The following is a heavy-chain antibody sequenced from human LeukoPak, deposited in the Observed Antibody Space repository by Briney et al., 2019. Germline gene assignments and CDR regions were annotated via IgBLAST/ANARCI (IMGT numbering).Heavy chain of an antibody. CDR2: INWTGGST. CDR3: AKGHMGIFWFDP. V-gene: IGHV3-20*04. D-gene: IGHD7-27*01. CDR1: GFTFDDSG. J-gene: IGHJ5*02. Sequence: GGSLRLSCAASGFTFDDSGMSWVRQAPGKGLEWVSGINWTGGSTGYADSVKGRFTISRDNAKNSLYLQMNSLRAEDTALYYCAKGHMGIFWFDPWGQGTLVTVSS.